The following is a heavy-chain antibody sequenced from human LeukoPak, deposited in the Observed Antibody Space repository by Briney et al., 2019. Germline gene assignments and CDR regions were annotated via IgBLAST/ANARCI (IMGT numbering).Heavy chain of an antibody. CDR3: ASPGIAAFPIIHLDF. Sequence: GSLRLSCAASGFTLSSYGMHWVRQAPGKGLEWVAVISYDGSSKYYAGSVKGRFTISRDNSKNTLYLQMNSLRAEDTALYYCASPGIAAFPIIHLDFWGHGALVTVSS. CDR2: ISYDGSSK. CDR1: GFTLSSYG. V-gene: IGHV3-30*03. D-gene: IGHD6-13*01. J-gene: IGHJ4*01.